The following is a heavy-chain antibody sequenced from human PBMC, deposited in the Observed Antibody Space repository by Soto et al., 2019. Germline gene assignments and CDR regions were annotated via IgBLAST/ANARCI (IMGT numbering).Heavy chain of an antibody. Sequence: QVQLVQSGAEVKKPGSSVKVSCKASGGTFSSYTISWVRQAPGQGLEWMGRIIPILGIANYAQKFQGRVTITAENSTSTAYRELSSRRSEDTAVYYCARSTGAPYYYYGMDVWGQGTTVTVSS. V-gene: IGHV1-69*02. CDR1: GGTFSSYT. J-gene: IGHJ6*02. CDR2: IIPILGIA. CDR3: ARSTGAPYYYYGMDV.